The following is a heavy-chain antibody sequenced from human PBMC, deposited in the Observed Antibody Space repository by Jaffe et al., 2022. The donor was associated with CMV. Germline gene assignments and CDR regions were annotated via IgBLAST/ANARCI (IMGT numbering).Heavy chain of an antibody. CDR3: ARDPTVSRETAY. Sequence: EVQLLASGGGLVQPGESLRLSCAASGFTLSNYAMTWVRQAPGKGLEWVSSLRYSGGDTYYSESVKGRFTISRDNSKNTLFLQMLSLRVEDTALYYCARDPTVSRETAYWGQGTLVTVSS. CDR1: GFTLSNYA. D-gene: IGHD4-17*01. V-gene: IGHV3-23*01. CDR2: LRYSGGDT. J-gene: IGHJ4*02.